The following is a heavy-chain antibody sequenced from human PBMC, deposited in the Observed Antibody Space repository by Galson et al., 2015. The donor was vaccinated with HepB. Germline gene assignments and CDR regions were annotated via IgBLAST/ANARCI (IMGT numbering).Heavy chain of an antibody. J-gene: IGHJ5*02. V-gene: IGHV3-48*01. D-gene: IGHD3-9*01. CDR3: ASVRYFDWLPTGFDP. CDR2: ISSSSSTI. CDR1: GFTFSSYS. Sequence: SLRLSCAASGFTFSSYSMNWVRQAPGKGLEWVSYISSSSSTIYYADSVKGRFTISRDNAKNSLYLQMNSLRAEDTAVYYCASVRYFDWLPTGFDPWGQGTLVTVSS.